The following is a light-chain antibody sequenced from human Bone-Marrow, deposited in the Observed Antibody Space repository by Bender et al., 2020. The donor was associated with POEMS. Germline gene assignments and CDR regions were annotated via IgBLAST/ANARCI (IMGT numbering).Light chain of an antibody. CDR2: DVT. J-gene: IGLJ2*01. CDR3: SSYTNSATLL. V-gene: IGLV2-14*02. Sequence: QSALTQPASLSGSPEQSITISCTGTVIDFANYNLVSWYQQQPGKAPKLIIYDVTNRPSGVSNRLSGSKSGNTASLTISGLQPEDEADYYCSSYTNSATLLFGGGTKLTVL. CDR1: VIDFANYNL.